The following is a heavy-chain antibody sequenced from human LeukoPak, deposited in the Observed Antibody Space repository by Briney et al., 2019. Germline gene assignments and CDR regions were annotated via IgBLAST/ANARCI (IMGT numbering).Heavy chain of an antibody. J-gene: IGHJ5*02. Sequence: SETLSLTCTVSGASISSSSYYWGWIRQPPGKGLEWIGSIYYSGSTYYNPSLKSRVTISVDTSKNQFSLKLSSVTAADTAVYYCARLNYDFWSGYCGFDPWGQGTLVTVSS. CDR2: IYYSGST. D-gene: IGHD3-3*01. CDR1: GASISSSSYY. CDR3: ARLNYDFWSGYCGFDP. V-gene: IGHV4-39*01.